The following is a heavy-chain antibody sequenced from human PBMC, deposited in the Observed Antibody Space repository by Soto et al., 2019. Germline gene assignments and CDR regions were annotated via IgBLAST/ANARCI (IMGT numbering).Heavy chain of an antibody. V-gene: IGHV4-59*01. J-gene: IGHJ4*02. CDR2: SFYSGST. D-gene: IGHD2-15*01. CDR3: GKPVALVGTDY. CDR1: NGSISTYY. Sequence: PSETLSLTCTVSNGSISTYYWGWIRQPPGKGLEWIGYSFYSGSTNYNPSLESRVTISVDTSKNQFSLKVNSVTAADTAVYYCGKPVALVGTDYWGQGTLVTVSS.